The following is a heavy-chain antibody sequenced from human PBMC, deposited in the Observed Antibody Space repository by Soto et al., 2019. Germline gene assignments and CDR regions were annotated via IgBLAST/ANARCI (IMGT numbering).Heavy chain of an antibody. J-gene: IGHJ6*02. Sequence: PGVSRRLSWVAAGCILSSYSLNWVRQPPGKGLEWVSSISSSSTYIYYADSVKGRFAISRDNAKNSLCLQMNSLRVDDTAVYYCARDKGGGAPRRNNYGYYCMDFWGQGTTLAVSS. D-gene: IGHD6-6*01. V-gene: IGHV3-21*01. CDR3: ARDKGGGAPRRNNYGYYCMDF. CDR2: ISSSSTYI. CDR1: GCILSSYS.